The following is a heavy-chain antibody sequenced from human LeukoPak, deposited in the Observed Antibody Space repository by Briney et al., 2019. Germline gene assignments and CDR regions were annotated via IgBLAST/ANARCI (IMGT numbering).Heavy chain of an antibody. J-gene: IGHJ4*02. Sequence: SEILSLTCAVYGGSFSGYYWSWIRQPPGKGLEWIGEINHSGSTNYNPSLKSRVTISVDTSKNQFSLKLSSVTAADTAVYYCARVSTVGYYFDYWGQGTLVTVSS. D-gene: IGHD2-2*03. CDR1: GGSFSGYY. V-gene: IGHV4-34*01. CDR2: INHSGST. CDR3: ARVSTVGYYFDY.